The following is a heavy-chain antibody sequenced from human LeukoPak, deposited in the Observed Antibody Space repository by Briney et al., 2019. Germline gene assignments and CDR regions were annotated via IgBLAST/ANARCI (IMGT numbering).Heavy chain of an antibody. Sequence: GESLKISCKACGYKFTNYWIVWVRQMPGKGLEWMTIIYPGDSETRYSPSFQGQVTISADKSIGTTYLQWSSLKASDTAIYYCARRSGSGSYYNDWGQGTLVTVSS. CDR2: IYPGDSET. V-gene: IGHV5-51*01. CDR3: ARRSGSGSYYND. J-gene: IGHJ4*02. D-gene: IGHD3-10*01. CDR1: GYKFTNYW.